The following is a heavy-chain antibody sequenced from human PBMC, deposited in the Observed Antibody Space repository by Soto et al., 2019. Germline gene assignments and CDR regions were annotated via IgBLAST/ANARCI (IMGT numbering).Heavy chain of an antibody. J-gene: IGHJ6*02. CDR3: ARVPGAFYYYYGMDV. CDR2: INPSGGST. V-gene: IGHV1-46*01. D-gene: IGHD3-3*02. Sequence: ASVKVSCKAPGYTFTSYYMHWVRQAPGQGLEWMGIINPSGGSTSYAQKFQGRVTMTRDTSTSTVYMELISLRSEDTAVYYCARVPGAFYYYYGMDVWGQGTTVTVSS. CDR1: GYTFTSYY.